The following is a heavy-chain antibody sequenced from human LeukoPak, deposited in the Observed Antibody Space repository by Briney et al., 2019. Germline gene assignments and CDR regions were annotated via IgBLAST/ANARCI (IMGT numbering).Heavy chain of an antibody. CDR1: GYTFTGYY. CDR2: INPNSGGT. J-gene: IGHJ4*02. V-gene: IGHV1-2*02. Sequence: ASVKVSCKASGYTFTGYYMHWVRQAPGQGLEWMGWINPNSGGTNYAQKFQGRVTMTRDTSISTAYMELSRLRSDDTAVYYCARAFYTSSTLDYWGQGTLVTVSS. CDR3: ARAFYTSSTLDY. D-gene: IGHD2-2*02.